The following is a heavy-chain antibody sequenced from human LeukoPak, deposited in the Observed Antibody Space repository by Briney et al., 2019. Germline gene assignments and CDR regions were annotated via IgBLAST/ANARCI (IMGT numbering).Heavy chain of an antibody. D-gene: IGHD3-10*01. Sequence: GASVKVSCKASGYTFTGYYMHWVRQAPGQGLEWMGWINPNSGGTNYAQKFQGRVTMTRDTSISTAYMELSRLRSDDTAVYYRARAAPPYGSGNWFDPWGQGTLVTVSS. CDR2: INPNSGGT. CDR1: GYTFTGYY. J-gene: IGHJ5*02. CDR3: ARAAPPYGSGNWFDP. V-gene: IGHV1-2*02.